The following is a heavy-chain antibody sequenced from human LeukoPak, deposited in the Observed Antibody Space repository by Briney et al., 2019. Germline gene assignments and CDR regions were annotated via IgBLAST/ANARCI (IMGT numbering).Heavy chain of an antibody. Sequence: GGSLRLPCAASGFTFSSYAMSWVRQAPGKGLEWVSAISGSGGSTYYADSVKGRFTISRDNSKNTLYLQMNSLRAEDTAVYYCAKGKRWLLVPFDYWGQGTLVTVSS. V-gene: IGHV3-23*01. CDR3: AKGKRWLLVPFDY. CDR2: ISGSGGST. D-gene: IGHD1-26*01. CDR1: GFTFSSYA. J-gene: IGHJ4*02.